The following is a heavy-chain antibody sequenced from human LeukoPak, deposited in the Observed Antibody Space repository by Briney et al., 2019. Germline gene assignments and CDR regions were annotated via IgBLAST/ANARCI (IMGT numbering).Heavy chain of an antibody. CDR3: AKAHGAGERYSSFWFGIDY. V-gene: IGHV3-43*02. CDR2: ISGDGVTT. J-gene: IGHJ4*02. CDR1: GVSFGDSA. D-gene: IGHD3-10*01. Sequence: GGSLRLSCAHPGVSFGDSALQSVCQAPGKGLEWVSLISGDGVTTFYADSMKGRFTISRDNSKTSLYLQMNSLRTEDTALYYCAKAHGAGERYSSFWFGIDYWGQGTLVTVSS.